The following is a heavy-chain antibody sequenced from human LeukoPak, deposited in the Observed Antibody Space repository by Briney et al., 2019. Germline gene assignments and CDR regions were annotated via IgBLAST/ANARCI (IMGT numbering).Heavy chain of an antibody. V-gene: IGHV3-48*03. J-gene: IGHJ4*02. D-gene: IGHD6-19*01. CDR1: GFTFSSYE. CDR3: ASPSLGIAVAGLDC. CDR2: ISSSGSTI. Sequence: GGSLRLSCAASGFTFSSYEMNWVRQAPGKGLEWVSYISSSGSTIYYADSVKGRFTISRDNAKNSLYLQMNSLRAEDTAVYYCASPSLGIAVAGLDCWGQGTLVTVSS.